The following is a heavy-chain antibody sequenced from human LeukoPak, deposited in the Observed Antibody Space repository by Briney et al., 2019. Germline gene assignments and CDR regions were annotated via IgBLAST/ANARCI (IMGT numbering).Heavy chain of an antibody. D-gene: IGHD6-19*01. CDR2: ISHSGST. CDR3: ARAHIAVAGRRHNWFDP. V-gene: IGHV4-34*01. CDR1: GGSFSGYY. J-gene: IGHJ5*02. Sequence: SETLSLTCAVYGGSFSGYYWSWIRQPPGKGLEWIGEISHSGSTNYNPSLKSRVTISVDTSKNQFSLKLSSVTAADTAVYYCARAHIAVAGRRHNWFDPWGQGTLVTVSS.